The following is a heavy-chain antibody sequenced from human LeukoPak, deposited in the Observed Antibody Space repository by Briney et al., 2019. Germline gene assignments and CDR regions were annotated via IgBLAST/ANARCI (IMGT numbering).Heavy chain of an antibody. CDR2: IFYSGST. Sequence: PSETLSLTCTVSGGSLSGYYWTWIRQSPGKGLEWIAYIFYSGSTSYNPSLKSRLTISVDTSKSQFSLKLTSVTAADTAVYYCARLRGNYFPDYWGQGTLVTVSS. J-gene: IGHJ4*02. D-gene: IGHD4-11*01. V-gene: IGHV4-59*01. CDR3: ARLRGNYFPDY. CDR1: GGSLSGYY.